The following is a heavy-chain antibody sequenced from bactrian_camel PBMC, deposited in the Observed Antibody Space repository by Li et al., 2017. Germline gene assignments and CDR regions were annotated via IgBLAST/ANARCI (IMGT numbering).Heavy chain of an antibody. CDR1: GFEFSTYD. J-gene: IGHJ4*01. V-gene: IGHV3S40*01. CDR2: IQIDGSST. Sequence: VQLVESGGDLVQPGGSLRLSCAAFGFEFSTYDMSWVRQAPGKGLEWVSYIQIDGSSTSYADSVKGRFTISRDNAKTTVYLQMNSLTTEDTARYYCATGPVGAYWGQGTQVTVS. CDR3: ATGPVGAY.